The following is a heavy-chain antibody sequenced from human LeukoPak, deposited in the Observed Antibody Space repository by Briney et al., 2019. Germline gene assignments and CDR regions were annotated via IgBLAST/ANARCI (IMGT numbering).Heavy chain of an antibody. J-gene: IGHJ6*03. D-gene: IGHD2-8*01. Sequence: PSETLSLTCAVYGGSFSGYYWSWIRQPPGKGLEWIGEINHSGSTNYNPSLKSRVTISVDTSKNQFSLRLSSVTAADTAVYYCARCIWYYTDVWGKGTTVTVSS. CDR1: GGSFSGYY. CDR2: INHSGST. CDR3: ARCIWYYTDV. V-gene: IGHV4-34*01.